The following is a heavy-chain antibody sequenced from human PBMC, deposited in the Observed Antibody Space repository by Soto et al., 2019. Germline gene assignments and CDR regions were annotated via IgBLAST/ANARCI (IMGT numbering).Heavy chain of an antibody. Sequence: KTSETLTLTCTVSGDSISTFYWGWMRQSPGKELECIGYVYYTGITNYNPSLKSRVTISVDRSKNQFSLKLTSANAADTAVYYCARGRTVRNYTDDSSDYFYFFDYWGQGTQVTVSS. J-gene: IGHJ4*02. CDR3: ARGRTVRNYTDDSSDYFYFFDY. CDR2: VYYTGIT. CDR1: GDSISTFY. D-gene: IGHD3-22*01. V-gene: IGHV4-59*01.